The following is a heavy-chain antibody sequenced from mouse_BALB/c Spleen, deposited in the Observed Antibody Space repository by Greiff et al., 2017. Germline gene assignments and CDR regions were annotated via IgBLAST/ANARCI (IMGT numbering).Heavy chain of an antibody. CDR3: ARHITTVVRGFDY. J-gene: IGHJ2*01. D-gene: IGHD1-1*01. Sequence: EVQLQQSGPELVKPGASVKMSCKASGYTFTSYVMHWVKQKPGQGLEWIGYINPYNDGTKYNEKFKGKATLTSDKSSSTAYMELSSLTSEDSAVDYCARHITTVVRGFDYWGEGTTLTVSS. V-gene: IGHV1-14*01. CDR2: INPYNDGT. CDR1: GYTFTSYV.